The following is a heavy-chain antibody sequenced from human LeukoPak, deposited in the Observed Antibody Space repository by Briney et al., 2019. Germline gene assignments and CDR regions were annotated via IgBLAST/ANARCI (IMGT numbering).Heavy chain of an antibody. Sequence: GGSLRLSWAASGITVITNDMTWVRQAPGKGLEWVSVLYSDGNTKYTDSVQGRFTISRDNSKNTLYLEMNSLSADDTAVYYCARGVEPLAANTLAYWGQGTLVTVSS. J-gene: IGHJ4*02. V-gene: IGHV3-53*01. CDR1: GITVITND. D-gene: IGHD1-14*01. CDR3: ARGVEPLAANTLAY. CDR2: LYSDGNT.